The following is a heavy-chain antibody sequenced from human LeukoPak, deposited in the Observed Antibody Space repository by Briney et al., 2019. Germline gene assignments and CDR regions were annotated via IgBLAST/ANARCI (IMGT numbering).Heavy chain of an antibody. Sequence: GRSLRLSCAASGFTFSTYGRHWVRQAPGKGLEWVAVIWYDGSNKYYADSVKGRFTISRDNSKNTLYRQMNSLRAEDTAVYCAKAPSGTPYQFDYWGQGTLVTVSS. J-gene: IGHJ4*02. CDR3: AKAPSGTPYQFDY. D-gene: IGHD2-2*01. CDR1: GFTFSTYG. CDR2: IWYDGSNK. V-gene: IGHV3-33*06.